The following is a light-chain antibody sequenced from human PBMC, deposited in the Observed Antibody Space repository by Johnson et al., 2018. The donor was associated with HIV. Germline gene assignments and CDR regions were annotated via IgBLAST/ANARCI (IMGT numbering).Light chain of an antibody. CDR1: SSNIGNNY. V-gene: IGLV1-51*01. Sequence: QSVLTQPPSVSAAPGQKVTISCSGSSSNIGNNYVSWYQQLPGTAPKLLIYDNNKRPSGIPDRFSGSKSGTSATLGITGLQTGDEADYYCGTWDSSLSAWKVFATGTKVTVL. J-gene: IGLJ1*01. CDR2: DNN. CDR3: GTWDSSLSAWKV.